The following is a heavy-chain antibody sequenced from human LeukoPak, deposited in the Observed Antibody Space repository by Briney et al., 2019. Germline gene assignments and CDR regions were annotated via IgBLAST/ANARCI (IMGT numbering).Heavy chain of an antibody. CDR1: GFTFSSYA. D-gene: IGHD6-6*01. V-gene: IGHV3-23*01. Sequence: GGSLRLSSAASGFTFSSYAMSWVRQAPGKGLEWVSAISGSGGSTYYADSVKGRFTISRDNSKNTLYLQMNSLRAEDTAVYYCAKAPRIAARNSYFDYWGQGTLVTVSS. J-gene: IGHJ4*02. CDR3: AKAPRIAARNSYFDY. CDR2: ISGSGGST.